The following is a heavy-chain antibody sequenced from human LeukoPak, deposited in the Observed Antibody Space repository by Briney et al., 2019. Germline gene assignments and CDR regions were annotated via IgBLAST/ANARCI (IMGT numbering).Heavy chain of an antibody. CDR3: AELGITMIGGV. CDR2: ITSDGRLK. Sequence: GGSLRLSCAASGFTFSNYNMNWVRQAPGKSREWVSSITSDGRLKYYVDSVRGRFTISRDNDKTSLFLQVDSLRAEDTAVYYCAELGITMIGGVWGKGTTVTISS. CDR1: GFTFSNYN. D-gene: IGHD3-10*02. V-gene: IGHV3-21*01. J-gene: IGHJ6*04.